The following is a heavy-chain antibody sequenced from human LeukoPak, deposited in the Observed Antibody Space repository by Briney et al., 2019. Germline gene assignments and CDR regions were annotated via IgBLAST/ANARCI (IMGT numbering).Heavy chain of an antibody. V-gene: IGHV3-21*01. CDR3: ARAVVVAATPGTHFDY. D-gene: IGHD2-15*01. Sequence: GGSLRLSCAASGFTFSSYSMNWVRQAPGKGLEWVSSISSSSSYIYYADSVKGRFTISRDNAKNSLYLQMNSLRAEGTAVYYCARAVVVAATPGTHFDYWGQGTLVTVSS. CDR1: GFTFSSYS. J-gene: IGHJ4*02. CDR2: ISSSSSYI.